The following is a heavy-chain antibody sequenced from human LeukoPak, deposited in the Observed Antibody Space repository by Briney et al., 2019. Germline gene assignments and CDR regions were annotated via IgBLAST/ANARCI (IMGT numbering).Heavy chain of an antibody. CDR1: GFTLRRNL. CDR3: ARDFSGAIDY. V-gene: IGHV3-74*01. J-gene: IGHJ4*02. Sequence: SGGGLRLSCAASGFTLRRNLMDWGRQRPGEGLVWVSHINSDGRTTRYADSVKGRFTISRDNAKNTLYLQMNSLRAEDTAVYFCARDFSGAIDYWGQGTQVTVSS. D-gene: IGHD3-10*01. CDR2: INSDGRTT.